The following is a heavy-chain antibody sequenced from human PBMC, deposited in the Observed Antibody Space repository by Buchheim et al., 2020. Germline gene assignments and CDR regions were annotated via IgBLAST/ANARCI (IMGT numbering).Heavy chain of an antibody. D-gene: IGHD5-18*01. J-gene: IGHJ4*02. V-gene: IGHV1-69*08. CDR1: GGTFSSYT. CDR2: IIPILGIA. Sequence: QVQLVQSGAEVKKPGSSVKVSCKASGGTFSSYTISWVRQAPGQGLEWMGRIIPILGIANYAQKIQGRVTITADKSTSTAYMELSSLRSEDTAVYYCARDTAMATLYPYYYFDYWGQGTL. CDR3: ARDTAMATLYPYYYFDY.